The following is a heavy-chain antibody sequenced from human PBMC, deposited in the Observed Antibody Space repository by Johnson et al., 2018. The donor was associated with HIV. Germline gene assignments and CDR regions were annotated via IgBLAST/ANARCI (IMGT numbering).Heavy chain of an antibody. D-gene: IGHD3-10*01. J-gene: IGHJ3*01. CDR2: VKSKTDGGTT. Sequence: VQLVESGGGLVQPGRSLRLSCAASGFTFSDAWMNWVRQAPGKELEWVGRVKSKTDGGTTDYAAPVKGRFTISRDGSKNTLYLQMNSLRAEDTAVYYCARGGLLWFGHPADWGQGTMVTVSS. CDR1: GFTFSDAW. V-gene: IGHV3-15*01. CDR3: ARGGLLWFGHPAD.